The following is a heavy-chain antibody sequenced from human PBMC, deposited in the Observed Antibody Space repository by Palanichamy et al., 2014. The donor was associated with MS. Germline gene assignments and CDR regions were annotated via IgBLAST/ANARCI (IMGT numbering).Heavy chain of an antibody. J-gene: IGHJ5*02. Sequence: QVQLVQSGAEVRKPGASVKVSCKASGYNFINEYMHWVRLAPGQGLEWLGLINPTSGGTATPQRFQGRVTVTRDTSTSTVYMEMSSLTSGDTAVYYCTREPPGSGGFDPWGQGTLVTVSS. CDR1: GYNFINEY. D-gene: IGHD2-15*01. V-gene: IGHV1-46*01. CDR3: TREPPGSGGFDP. CDR2: INPTSGGT.